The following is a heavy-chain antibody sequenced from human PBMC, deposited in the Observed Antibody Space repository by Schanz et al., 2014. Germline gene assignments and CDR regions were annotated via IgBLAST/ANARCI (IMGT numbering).Heavy chain of an antibody. Sequence: EVQLLESGGALEQPGGSLRLSCAASGITFSDYAMSWVRQAPGKGLEWVSTIASGGSHTFYADSVTGRFTISGDNSKNTLFLQMNSLRVEDTAVYYCAKDYSSTWAEDAFDIWGQGTMVTVSS. CDR2: IASGGSHT. J-gene: IGHJ3*02. CDR3: AKDYSSTWAEDAFDI. V-gene: IGHV3-23*01. CDR1: GITFSDYA. D-gene: IGHD6-13*01.